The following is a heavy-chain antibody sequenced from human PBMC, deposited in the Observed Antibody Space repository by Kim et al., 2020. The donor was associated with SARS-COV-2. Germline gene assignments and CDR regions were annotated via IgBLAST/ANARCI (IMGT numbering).Heavy chain of an antibody. D-gene: IGHD5-12*01. CDR3: ARVPRGVATTRLYYYYGMDV. J-gene: IGHJ6*04. V-gene: IGHV3-7*03. CDR2: IKQDGSEK. Sequence: GGSLRLSCAASGFTFSSYWMSWVRQAPGKGLEWVANIKQDGSEKYYVDSVKGRFTISRDNAKNSLYLQMNSLRAEDTAVYYCARVPRGVATTRLYYYYGMDVWGDRTTVTVSS. CDR1: GFTFSSYW.